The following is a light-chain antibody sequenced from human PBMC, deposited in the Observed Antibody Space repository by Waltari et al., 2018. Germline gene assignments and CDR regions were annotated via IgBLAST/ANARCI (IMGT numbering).Light chain of an antibody. CDR1: FGSVSSTSY. CDR3: TMSMESGVWV. J-gene: IGLJ3*02. Sequence: QTVVTQEPSLSVSPGVTVTLTCALSFGSVSSTSYPTRYQQTPGQPPGTLVYKGIGRCSGVQDGYSGSILGNTAALTSTGAQAYDESDYYCTMSMESGVWVFGGGTKLSGL. V-gene: IGLV8-61*01. CDR2: KGI.